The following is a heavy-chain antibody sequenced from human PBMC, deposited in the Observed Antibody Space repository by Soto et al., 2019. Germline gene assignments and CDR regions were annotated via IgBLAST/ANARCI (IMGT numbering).Heavy chain of an antibody. V-gene: IGHV6-1*01. CDR1: GDSVSSNSAG. J-gene: IGHJ4*01. Sequence: SPTLSLPCDISGDSVSSNSAGWNWVRQSPSRGLEWLGRTYYRSKWFYDYAESVKSRITINPDTSKNQYSLQLNSVTPEDTAVYYCARGEQYSGRIFDYWGQGTLVTVSS. CDR3: ARGEQYSGRIFDY. D-gene: IGHD1-26*01. CDR2: TYYRSKWFY.